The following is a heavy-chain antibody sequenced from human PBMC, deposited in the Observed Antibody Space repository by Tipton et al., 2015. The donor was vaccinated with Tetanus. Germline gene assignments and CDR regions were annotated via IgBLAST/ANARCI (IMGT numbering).Heavy chain of an antibody. Sequence: SLRLSCAASGFIFSSCGMSWVRQAPGKGLEWVSFISSSGSYTYYAGSLRGRFFISRDNAKNSLSLQMNSLRVEDTAVYYCARDRGEQWTNFYYMDVWGKGRMVTVSS. CDR3: ARDRGEQWTNFYYMDV. D-gene: IGHD6-19*01. CDR1: GFIFSSCG. J-gene: IGHJ6*03. V-gene: IGHV3-21*04. CDR2: ISSSGSYT.